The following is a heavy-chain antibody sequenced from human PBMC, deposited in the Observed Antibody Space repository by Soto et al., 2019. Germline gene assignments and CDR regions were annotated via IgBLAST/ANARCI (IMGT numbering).Heavy chain of an antibody. CDR1: GFTFSSYV. V-gene: IGHV3-30*03. CDR2: ISYEGSDK. D-gene: IGHD5-12*01. CDR3: ARTIRHGPHIEIFDY. J-gene: IGHJ4*02. Sequence: QVQLVESGGGVVQPGRSLRLSCAVSGFTFSSYVMHWVRQAPGKGLEWVGVISYEGSDKYYGDSLKGRFTISRDNSKNTLYLQMNSLRDEDTAVYYCARTIRHGPHIEIFDYWGQGTLVTVSS.